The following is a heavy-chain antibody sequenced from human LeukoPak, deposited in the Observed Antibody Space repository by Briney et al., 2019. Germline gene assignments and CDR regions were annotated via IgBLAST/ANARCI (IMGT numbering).Heavy chain of an antibody. CDR1: GGSISSYY. CDR2: IYYSGSS. V-gene: IGHV4-59*08. CDR3: ARHVFDAFDI. Sequence: SETLSLTCTVSGGSISSYYWSWIRQPPGKGLEWIGYIYYSGSSNYNPSLKSRVTISVDTSKNQFSLKLSSVTAADTAVYYCARHVFDAFDIWGQGTMVTVSS. J-gene: IGHJ3*02.